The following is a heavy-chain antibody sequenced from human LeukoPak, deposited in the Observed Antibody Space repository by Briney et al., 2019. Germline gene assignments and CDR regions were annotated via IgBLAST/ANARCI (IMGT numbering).Heavy chain of an antibody. D-gene: IGHD2-15*01. Sequence: SSETLSLTCTVSGGSVSSDSYYWSWIRRPPGKELEYIGYIYYSGNTNYNPSLKSRVTISIDTSKNQFSLKLSSVTAADTAVYYCAAEGVAFDYWGQGTLVTVSS. V-gene: IGHV4-61*01. CDR1: GGSVSSDSYY. CDR3: AAEGVAFDY. J-gene: IGHJ4*02. CDR2: IYYSGNT.